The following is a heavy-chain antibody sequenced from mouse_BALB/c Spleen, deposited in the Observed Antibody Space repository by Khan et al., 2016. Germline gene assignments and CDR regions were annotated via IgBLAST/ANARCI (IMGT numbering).Heavy chain of an antibody. D-gene: IGHD2-4*01. J-gene: IGHJ2*01. CDR2: IHPGGGGS. Sequence: QVQLQQSGAELVRPGASVKLSCKALGYTFTDYEMHWVKQTPVHGLEWIGAIHPGGGGSAYNQKFKVRATLTADKYSSTAYMEHSSLTDEDSAVYYCAKGLRRGYYFDSWGQGTTLTVSS. CDR1: GYTFTDYE. CDR3: AKGLRRGYYFDS. V-gene: IGHV1-15*01.